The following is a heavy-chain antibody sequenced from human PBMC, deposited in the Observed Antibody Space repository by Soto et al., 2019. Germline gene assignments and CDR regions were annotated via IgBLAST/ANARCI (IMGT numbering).Heavy chain of an antibody. CDR1: GGTFSSYA. V-gene: IGHV1-69*01. D-gene: IGHD1-26*01. Sequence: QVQLVQSGAEVKNPGSSVKVSCKASGGTFSSYAISWVRQAPGHGLEWMGGIIPIFGTANYAQKFQGRVTITADESTSTAYMELSRLRSEDTAVYYCARVGVGAATTGLFDYWGQGTLVTVSS. J-gene: IGHJ4*02. CDR2: IIPIFGTA. CDR3: ARVGVGAATTGLFDY.